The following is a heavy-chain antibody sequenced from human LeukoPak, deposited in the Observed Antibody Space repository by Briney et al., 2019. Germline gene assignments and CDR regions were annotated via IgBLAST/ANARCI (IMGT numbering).Heavy chain of an antibody. Sequence: PGGSLRLSCAASGFTFSSYGMSWVRQAPGKGLEWVSAISGSGGSTYYADSVKGRFTISRDNSKNTLYLQMNSLRAEDTAVYYCTKDGVLLWFGESFNWFDPWGQGTLVTVSS. D-gene: IGHD3-10*01. CDR1: GFTFSSYG. V-gene: IGHV3-23*01. CDR2: ISGSGGST. CDR3: TKDGVLLWFGESFNWFDP. J-gene: IGHJ5*02.